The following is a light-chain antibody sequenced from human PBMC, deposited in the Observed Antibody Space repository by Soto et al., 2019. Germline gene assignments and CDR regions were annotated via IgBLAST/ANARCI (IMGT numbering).Light chain of an antibody. Sequence: DIQMTQSPSSLSASAGDRVTITCRASQSISNYLNWYQQKPGKAPKLLIYAASTLQGGVPSTFSGSGSGSYFTLTISSLQPEDFATYYCQQSYSTPPFTFGPGTKVDI. J-gene: IGKJ3*01. CDR2: AAS. CDR3: QQSYSTPPFT. V-gene: IGKV1-39*01. CDR1: QSISNY.